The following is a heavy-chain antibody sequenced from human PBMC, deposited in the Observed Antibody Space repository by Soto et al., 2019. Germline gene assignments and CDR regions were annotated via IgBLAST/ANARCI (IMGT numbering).Heavy chain of an antibody. V-gene: IGHV1-69*19. D-gene: IGHD3-10*01. Sequence: QVPLEQSGSEVKMPGSSVTVSCKAYGATFTKYTFNWVRQAPGQGLEWMGGIIPLFGSTNYAERFQGRLTVTTNESTGTVFMELSSLTSDDTAIYYCARDETVIRGVIKRGGGLDLWDQGTTVIVSS. CDR1: GATFTKYT. CDR2: IIPLFGST. CDR3: ARDETVIRGVIKRGGGLDL. J-gene: IGHJ6*02.